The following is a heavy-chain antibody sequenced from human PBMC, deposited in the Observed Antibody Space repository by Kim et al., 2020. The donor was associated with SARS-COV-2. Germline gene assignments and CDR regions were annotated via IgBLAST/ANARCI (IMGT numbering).Heavy chain of an antibody. D-gene: IGHD2-15*01. CDR2: INPSGGST. CDR3: ARDRIVVVVAATQGDAFDI. Sequence: ASVKVSCKASGYTFTNYYMHWVRQAPGQGLEWMGIINPSGGSTSYAQKFQGRVTMTRDTSTSTVYMELSSLRSEDTAVYYCARDRIVVVVAATQGDAFDIWGRGTMVTVSS. CDR1: GYTFTNYY. J-gene: IGHJ3*02. V-gene: IGHV1-46*01.